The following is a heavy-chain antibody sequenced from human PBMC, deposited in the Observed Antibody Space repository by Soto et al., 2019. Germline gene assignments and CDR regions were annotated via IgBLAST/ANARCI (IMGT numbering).Heavy chain of an antibody. V-gene: IGHV4-61*01. CDR1: GGSISSSSYY. CDR3: AREKVYYGMDV. CDR2: IYYSGST. J-gene: IGHJ6*02. Sequence: SETLSLTCTVSGGSISSSSYYWGWIRQPPGKGLEWIGYIYYSGSTNYNPSLKSRVTISVDTSKNQFSLKLSSVTAADTAVYYCAREKVYYGMDVWGQGTTVTVSS.